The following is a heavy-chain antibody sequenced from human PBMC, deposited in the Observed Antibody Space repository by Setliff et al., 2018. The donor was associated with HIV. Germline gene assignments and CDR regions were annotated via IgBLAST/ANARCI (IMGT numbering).Heavy chain of an antibody. CDR3: TNRGGSGTNVGNWFDP. CDR2: ILPIFGAT. D-gene: IGHD3-10*01. V-gene: IGHV1-69*13. CDR1: GDNFNNVA. J-gene: IGHJ5*02. Sequence: SVKVSCKASGDNFNNVAFNWVRQAPGQGLEWMGGILPIFGATDYAQKVQGRLTLTAVQSENSVYMELSSLRSDDTAVYYCTNRGGSGTNVGNWFDPWGQGTLVTVSS.